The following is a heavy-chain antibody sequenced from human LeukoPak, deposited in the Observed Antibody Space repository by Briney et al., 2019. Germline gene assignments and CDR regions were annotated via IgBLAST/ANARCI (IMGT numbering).Heavy chain of an antibody. CDR2: ISAYNGNT. CDR1: GYTFTSYG. D-gene: IGHD6-19*01. V-gene: IGHV1-18*01. J-gene: IGHJ4*02. Sequence: ASVKVSCKASGYTFTSYGISWVRQAPGQGLEWMGWISAYNGNTNYAQKLQGRVTMTTDTSTSTAYMELRSLRSDDTAVYYCARDRPQWHRPLGLLDYWGQGTLVTVSS. CDR3: ARDRPQWHRPLGLLDY.